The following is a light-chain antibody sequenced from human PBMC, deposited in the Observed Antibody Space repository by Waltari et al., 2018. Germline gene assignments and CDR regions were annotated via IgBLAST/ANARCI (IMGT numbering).Light chain of an antibody. CDR2: DVS. Sequence: QSALTQPASVSGSPGQSITISCTGTSSDVGGYNYVSWYQHSPGKAPKLLIYDVSQRPSRVSNRFSASRSGNTASLTISGLQAEDEADYYCNSYTSDNTFVFGTGTKVTVL. V-gene: IGLV2-14*03. J-gene: IGLJ1*01. CDR3: NSYTSDNTFV. CDR1: SSDVGGYNY.